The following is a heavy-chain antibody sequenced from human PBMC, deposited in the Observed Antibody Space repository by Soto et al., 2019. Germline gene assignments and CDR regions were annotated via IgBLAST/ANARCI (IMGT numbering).Heavy chain of an antibody. J-gene: IGHJ3*02. CDR1: GYTFTSYG. Sequence: QVQLVQSGAEVKKPGASVKVSCKASGYTFTSYGISWVRQAPGQGLEWMGWISAYNGNTNYAQKLQGRVTMTTDTSTSTAYMELRSLRSDDTAVYYCARAHYYDSSGYYIGCQTDAFDIWGQGTMVTVSS. CDR2: ISAYNGNT. CDR3: ARAHYYDSSGYYIGCQTDAFDI. V-gene: IGHV1-18*01. D-gene: IGHD3-22*01.